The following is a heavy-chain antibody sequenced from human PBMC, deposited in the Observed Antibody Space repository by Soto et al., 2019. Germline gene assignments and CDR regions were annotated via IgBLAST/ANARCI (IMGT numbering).Heavy chain of an antibody. CDR1: GFTFRNYA. D-gene: IGHD1-26*01. CDR2: ISNNAGST. V-gene: IGHV3-64D*06. Sequence: PGGSLRLSCSVFGFTFRNYAMHWVRQAPGKGLEYVSSISNNAGSTYYADSVKGRFTISRDNSKGTLYLQMSSLRPEDTAVYYCVKDRWVDYWGQGALVTVS. J-gene: IGHJ4*02. CDR3: VKDRWVDY.